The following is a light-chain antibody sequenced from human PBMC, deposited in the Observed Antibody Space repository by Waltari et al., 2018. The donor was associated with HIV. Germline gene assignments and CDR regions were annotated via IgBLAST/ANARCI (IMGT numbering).Light chain of an antibody. CDR1: SSNIGNNY. V-gene: IGLV1-51*02. Sequence: QSFLTQPPSMSAAPGQSVSISCSGTSSNIGNNYVSWYLQFPGTAPRLIIFENDQRATWVSDRFFATKSGTSATLGISRLLTGDEASYYCATWDTSLQSLLFGGGTKLT. CDR2: END. J-gene: IGLJ2*01. CDR3: ATWDTSLQSLL.